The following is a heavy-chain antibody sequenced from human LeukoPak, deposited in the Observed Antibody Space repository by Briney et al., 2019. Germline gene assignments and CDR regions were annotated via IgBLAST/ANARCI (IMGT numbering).Heavy chain of an antibody. CDR2: IIPILGIA. D-gene: IGHD3-3*01. CDR1: GGTFGSYA. Sequence: ASVKVSCKASGGTFGSYAISWVRQAPGQGLEWMGRIIPILGIANYAQKFQGRVTITADKSTSTAYMELSSLRSEDTAVYYCATFLYYDFWSGYYPYYYGMDVWGQGTTVTVSS. J-gene: IGHJ6*02. V-gene: IGHV1-69*04. CDR3: ATFLYYDFWSGYYPYYYGMDV.